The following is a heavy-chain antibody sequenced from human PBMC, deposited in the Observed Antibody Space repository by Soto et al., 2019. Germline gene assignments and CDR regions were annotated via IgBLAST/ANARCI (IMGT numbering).Heavy chain of an antibody. J-gene: IGHJ5*02. CDR3: AGVGDNNWFDP. V-gene: IGHV6-1*01. CDR2: TYYRSKWYN. CDR1: GYSVSSNRAV. D-gene: IGHD4-17*01. Sequence: QTLSLACAISGYSVSSNRAVWNLIRQAPSRGLEWLGRTYYRSKWYNDYAVSVQSRITINPDTAKNQFSLQLNSVTPEDTAVYYCAGVGDNNWFDPWGQGTLVTVSS.